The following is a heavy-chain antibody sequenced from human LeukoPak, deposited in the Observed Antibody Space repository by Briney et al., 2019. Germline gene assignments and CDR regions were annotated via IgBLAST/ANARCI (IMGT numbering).Heavy chain of an antibody. V-gene: IGHV4-34*01. CDR2: INHSGSA. CDR1: GGSFSGYL. Sequence: SETLSLTCGVYGGSFSGYLWNWIRQPPGKDLEWLGEINHSGSANYHPSLKSRVTISVDTSKNQFSLKLSSVTAADTAVYYCARQLGYCSSTSCYADKVDYWGQGTLVTVSS. D-gene: IGHD2-2*01. J-gene: IGHJ4*02. CDR3: ARQLGYCSSTSCYADKVDY.